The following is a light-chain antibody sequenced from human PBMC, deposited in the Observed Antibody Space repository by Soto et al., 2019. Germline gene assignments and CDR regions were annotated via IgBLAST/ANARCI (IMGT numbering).Light chain of an antibody. V-gene: IGKV3-11*01. J-gene: IGKJ2*02. CDR3: HQRNSWPRST. CDR2: DIS. CDR1: QAVTSY. Sequence: EVVLTQSPATLSLSPGERATLSCRASQAVTSYLAWYQQKPGQAPRLLIYDISNRATGIPARFSGSGSGTDFTLTISSLEPADVAVYYCHQRNSWPRSTFGQGTKLEIK.